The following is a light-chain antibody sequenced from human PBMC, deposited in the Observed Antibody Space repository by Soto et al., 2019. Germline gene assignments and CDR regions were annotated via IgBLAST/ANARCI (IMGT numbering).Light chain of an antibody. Sequence: LAQPPSASGSPGQSVTISCTGTSSDVGAYTYVSWYQQHLGKAPKLMIYGVTERPSGVPDRFSGSKSGNTASLTVSGLQTEDEAYYYCSSYAGSNNYVFGTGTKVTVL. V-gene: IGLV2-8*01. J-gene: IGLJ1*01. CDR2: GVT. CDR3: SSYAGSNNYV. CDR1: SSDVGAYTY.